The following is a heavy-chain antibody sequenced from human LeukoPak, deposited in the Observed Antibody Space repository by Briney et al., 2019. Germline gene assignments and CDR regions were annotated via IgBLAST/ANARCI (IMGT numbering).Heavy chain of an antibody. Sequence: ASLKVSCKASGYTFTSHDIDWVRHATGQGLEYMGWMNPNSGNTGYAQKFQGRVTMTRNTSINTAYMELSSLRSEDTAVYYCARGLVRGRFGMDVWGQGTTVTVSS. CDR2: MNPNSGNT. D-gene: IGHD3-10*01. CDR1: GYTFTSHD. V-gene: IGHV1-8*01. CDR3: ARGLVRGRFGMDV. J-gene: IGHJ6*02.